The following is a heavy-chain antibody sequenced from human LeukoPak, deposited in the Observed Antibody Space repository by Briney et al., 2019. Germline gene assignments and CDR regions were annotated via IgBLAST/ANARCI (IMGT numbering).Heavy chain of an antibody. V-gene: IGHV1-69*05. CDR3: ARVVIAVAGTDYYYYYMDV. CDR1: GGTFSSYA. CDR2: IIPIFGTA. J-gene: IGHJ6*03. D-gene: IGHD6-19*01. Sequence: GSSVTVSCKASGGTFSSYAISWVRQAPGQGLEWMGGIIPIFGTANYAQKFQGRVTITTDESTSTAYMELSSVRSEDTAVCYCARVVIAVAGTDYYYYYMDVWGKGTTVTVSS.